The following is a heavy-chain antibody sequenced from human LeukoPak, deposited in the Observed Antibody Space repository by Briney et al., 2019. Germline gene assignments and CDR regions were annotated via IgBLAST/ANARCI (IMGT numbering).Heavy chain of an antibody. Sequence: AASVKVSFKASGGSFTIYDISWVRQAPGQGLEWMGGIIPMFEVANYAQKFQGRVTITADEATSTAYMEVSSLRSDDTAVYYCARSGSGYETAHYKRHGMDVWGQGTTVTVSS. CDR2: IIPMFEVA. J-gene: IGHJ6*02. CDR3: ARSGSGYETAHYKRHGMDV. CDR1: GGSFTIYD. V-gene: IGHV1-69*13. D-gene: IGHD5-12*01.